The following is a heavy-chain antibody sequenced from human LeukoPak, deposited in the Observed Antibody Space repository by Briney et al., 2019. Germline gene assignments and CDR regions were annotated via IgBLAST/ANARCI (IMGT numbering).Heavy chain of an antibody. CDR1: GYTFTSYD. D-gene: IGHD4-23*01. Sequence: ASVKVSCKASGYTFTSYDINWVRQATGQGLEWMGWMNPNSGNTGYAQKFQGRVTITRDTSASTAYMELSSLRYEDTAVYYCASTVVAEGYGMDVWGQGTTVTVSS. J-gene: IGHJ6*02. CDR2: MNPNSGNT. V-gene: IGHV1-8*03. CDR3: ASTVVAEGYGMDV.